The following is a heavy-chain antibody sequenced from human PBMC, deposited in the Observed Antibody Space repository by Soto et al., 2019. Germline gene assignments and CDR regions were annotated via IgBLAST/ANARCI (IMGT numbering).Heavy chain of an antibody. CDR3: ASARVDILREVVKYNMDV. CDR1: GHSISDYY. V-gene: IGHV4-59*01. Sequence: QVQLQESGPGLVKPSETLSLTCDVSGHSISDYYWSWIRQSPGKGLEWLGYIYNRGRVNTNPSLQSRATISMDTSKNQLSLSLRSVTASDTAVYYCASARVDILREVVKYNMDVWGPGATVTVSA. CDR2: IYNRGRV. D-gene: IGHD3-10*01. J-gene: IGHJ6*01.